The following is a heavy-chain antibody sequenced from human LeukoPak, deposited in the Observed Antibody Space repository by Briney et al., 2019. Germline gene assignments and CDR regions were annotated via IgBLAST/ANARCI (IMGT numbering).Heavy chain of an antibody. CDR3: AKEYYGGSFDY. J-gene: IGHJ4*02. Sequence: PGGSLRLSCAASGFTCDDYAMPWVRQAPGKGLEWVSGISWNSGSIGYADSVKGRFTISRDNAKNSLYLQMNSLRAEDTALYYCAKEYYGGSFDYWGQGTLVTVSS. D-gene: IGHD3-3*01. CDR1: GFTCDDYA. CDR2: ISWNSGSI. V-gene: IGHV3-9*01.